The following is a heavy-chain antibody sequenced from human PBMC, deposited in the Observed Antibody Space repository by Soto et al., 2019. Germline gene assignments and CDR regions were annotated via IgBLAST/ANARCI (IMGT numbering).Heavy chain of an antibody. CDR2: ISYDGSNK. Sequence: GGSLRLSCAASGFTFSSYAMHWVRQAPGKGLEWVAVISYDGSNKYYADSVKGRFTISRDNSKNTLYLQMNSLRAEDTAVYYCARGVKTGTTDYWGQGTLVTVSS. J-gene: IGHJ4*02. V-gene: IGHV3-30-3*01. CDR3: ARGVKTGTTDY. CDR1: GFTFSSYA. D-gene: IGHD1-7*01.